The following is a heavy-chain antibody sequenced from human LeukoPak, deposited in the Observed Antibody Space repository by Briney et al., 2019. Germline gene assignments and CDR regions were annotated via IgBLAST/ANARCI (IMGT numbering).Heavy chain of an antibody. V-gene: IGHV1-69*13. CDR3: ARVGTSRYNVWVAMDV. J-gene: IGHJ6*03. D-gene: IGHD2-2*02. CDR1: GGTFSSYA. Sequence: SVKVSCKASGGTFSSYAISWVRQAPGQGLEWMGGIIPIFGTANYAQKFQGRVTITADESTSTAYMELSSLRSEDTAVYYCARVGTSRYNVWVAMDVWGKGTTVTISS. CDR2: IIPIFGTA.